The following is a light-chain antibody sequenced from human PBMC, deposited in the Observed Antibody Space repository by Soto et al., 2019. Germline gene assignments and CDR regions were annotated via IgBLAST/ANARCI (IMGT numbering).Light chain of an antibody. J-gene: IGKJ5*01. CDR1: QGLGRW. V-gene: IGKV1-12*01. CDR2: AAS. CDR3: QQGNSFPFT. Sequence: DIQMTQSQSSVSASVGDRVTFTCRASQGLGRWLAWYQQKPGKAPKLLIYAASNLQSGVPSRFSGSGSGTEFTLTISSLQPEDFATYYCQQGNSFPFTFGQGTRLEIK.